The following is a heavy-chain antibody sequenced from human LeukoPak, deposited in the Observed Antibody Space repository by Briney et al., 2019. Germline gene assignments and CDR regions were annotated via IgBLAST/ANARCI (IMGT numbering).Heavy chain of an antibody. D-gene: IGHD3-22*01. CDR1: GYTFTSYY. J-gene: IGHJ5*02. CDR2: INPSGGST. CDR3: AREAVVSGGSFDP. Sequence: ASVKVSCKASGYTFTSYYMHWVRQAPGPGLEWMGIINPSGGSTSYAQKFQGRVTMTRDMSTSTVYMELSSLRSEDTAVYYCAREAVVSGGSFDPWGQGTLVTVSS. V-gene: IGHV1-46*01.